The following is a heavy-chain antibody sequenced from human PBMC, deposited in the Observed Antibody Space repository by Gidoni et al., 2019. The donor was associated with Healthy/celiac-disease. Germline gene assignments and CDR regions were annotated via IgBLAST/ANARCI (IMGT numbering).Heavy chain of an antibody. D-gene: IGHD5-18*01. J-gene: IGHJ4*02. CDR2: ISYDGSNK. CDR3: AKESGYSYGSAPRFFDY. V-gene: IGHV3-30*18. Sequence: QVQLVASGGGVVQPGRSLRLSCAASGFTFSSYGMHWVRQAPGKGLEWVAVISYDGSNKYYADSVKGRFTISRDNSKNTLYLQMNSLRAEDTAVYYCAKESGYSYGSAPRFFDYWGQGTLVTVSS. CDR1: GFTFSSYG.